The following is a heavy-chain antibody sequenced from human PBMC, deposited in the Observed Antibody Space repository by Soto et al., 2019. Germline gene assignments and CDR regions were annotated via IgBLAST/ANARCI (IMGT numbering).Heavy chain of an antibody. V-gene: IGHV3-23*01. Sequence: EVQLLESGGGLVQPGGSLRLSCAASGFTFSSYAMSWVRQAPGKGLEWVSAISGSGGSTYYADSVKGRFTISRDNSKNTLYLQMNSLRAEDTAVYYCAKDALEALERQPYYFDYWGQGTLVTVSS. D-gene: IGHD1-1*01. J-gene: IGHJ4*02. CDR3: AKDALEALERQPYYFDY. CDR1: GFTFSSYA. CDR2: ISGSGGST.